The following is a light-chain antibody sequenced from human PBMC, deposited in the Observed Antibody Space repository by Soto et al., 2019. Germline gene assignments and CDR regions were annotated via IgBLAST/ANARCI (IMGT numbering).Light chain of an antibody. V-gene: IGKV3-20*01. J-gene: IGKJ4*01. CDR1: QSVGNNY. CDR2: DAS. Sequence: EIVLTQSPGTLSLSPGERATLSCRASQSVGNNYLAWFQQKPGQATRLLIDDASNSAAGIPDRFSGSGSGTDFTLTISRLEPEDFAVYYCQQCGDSPLTFGGGTKVEIK. CDR3: QQCGDSPLT.